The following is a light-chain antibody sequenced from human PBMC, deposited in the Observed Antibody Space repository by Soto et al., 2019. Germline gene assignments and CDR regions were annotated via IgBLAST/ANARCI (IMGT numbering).Light chain of an antibody. CDR1: SNDFGNYNL. Sequence: QSALTQPASVSGSPGQSITISCTGTSNDFGNYNLVSWYQQHPGKAPKLVIFESSRRPSGISDRFSGSRSGNTASLTVSELQADDEADYYRCSYVGSSAFEFGGGTKLTVL. CDR3: CSYVGSSAFE. CDR2: ESS. J-gene: IGLJ3*02. V-gene: IGLV2-23*03.